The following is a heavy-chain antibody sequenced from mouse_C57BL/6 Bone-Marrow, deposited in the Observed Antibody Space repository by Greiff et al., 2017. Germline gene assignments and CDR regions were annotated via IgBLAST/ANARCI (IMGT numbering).Heavy chain of an antibody. CDR2: IDPANGDT. Sequence: VQLQQSGAELVRPGASVKLSCTASGFNIKDDYMHWVKQRPEQGLEWIGWIDPANGDTEYASKFQGKATITADTSSKPAYLQLSSLTSEDPAVYYCATSGCYYRKWHFDVWGTGTTLTVSS. CDR3: ATSGCYYRKWHFDV. V-gene: IGHV14-4*01. D-gene: IGHD2-3*01. J-gene: IGHJ1*03. CDR1: GFNIKDDY.